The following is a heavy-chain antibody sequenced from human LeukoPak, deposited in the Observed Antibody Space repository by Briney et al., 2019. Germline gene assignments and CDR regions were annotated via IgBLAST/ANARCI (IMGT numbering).Heavy chain of an antibody. D-gene: IGHD1-26*01. CDR1: GFTVSSNY. J-gene: IGHJ6*02. CDR2: IYSGGST. CDR3: ARSGAGATTVYYYGMDV. Sequence: GGSLRLSCAASGFTVSSNYMSWVRQAPGKGLEWVSVIYSGGSTFYADSVKGRFTISRDNSKNTLYLQMNSLRAEDTAVYYCARSGAGATTVYYYGMDVWGQGTTVTVSS. V-gene: IGHV3-53*01.